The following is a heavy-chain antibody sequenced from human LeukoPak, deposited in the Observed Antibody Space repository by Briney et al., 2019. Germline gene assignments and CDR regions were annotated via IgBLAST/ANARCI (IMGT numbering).Heavy chain of an antibody. J-gene: IGHJ4*02. CDR1: GFVFHQAW. V-gene: IGHV3-23*01. CDR2: ISSRGDST. Sequence: PGGSLRLSCVGSGFVFHQAWMSWVRQAPGKGPEWVSTISSRGDSTYVADSVKGRFTISRDNSKNSLYLQMNTVRAEDTAVYYCVKGPRPDITVAHTVENWGQGTLVTVSS. D-gene: IGHD6-19*01. CDR3: VKGPRPDITVAHTVEN.